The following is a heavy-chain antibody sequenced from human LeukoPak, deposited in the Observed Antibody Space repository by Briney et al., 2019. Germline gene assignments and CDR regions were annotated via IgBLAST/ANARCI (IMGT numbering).Heavy chain of an antibody. CDR2: IIPIFDTA. V-gene: IGHV1-69*13. J-gene: IGHJ4*02. D-gene: IGHD3-22*01. CDR3: ARVGSGYYYFDY. CDR1: GGTFSSYT. Sequence: SVKVSCKASGGTFSSYTISWVRQAPGQGLEWMGGIIPIFDTANYAQKFQGRVTITADESTSTAYMELSSLRSEDTAMYYCARVGSGYYYFDYWGQGTLVTVSS.